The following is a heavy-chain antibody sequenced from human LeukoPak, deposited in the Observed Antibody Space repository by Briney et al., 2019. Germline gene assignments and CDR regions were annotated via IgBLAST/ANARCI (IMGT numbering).Heavy chain of an antibody. CDR3: AKERDTMVRVFDY. J-gene: IGHJ4*02. Sequence: PGGSLRLSCAASGFTFSSYGMHWVRQAPGKGLEWVAVISYDGSNKYYADSVKGRFTISRDNSKNTLYLQMNSLRAEDTAVYYCAKERDTMVRVFDYWGQGNLVTVSS. D-gene: IGHD3-10*01. CDR1: GFTFSSYG. CDR2: ISYDGSNK. V-gene: IGHV3-30*18.